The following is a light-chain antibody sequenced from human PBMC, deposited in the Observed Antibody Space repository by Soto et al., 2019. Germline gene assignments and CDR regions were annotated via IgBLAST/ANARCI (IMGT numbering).Light chain of an antibody. V-gene: IGKV3-20*01. CDR1: QSVSSSY. CDR2: GAS. Sequence: EIVLTQSPATLSLSPGQRATLSCRARQSVSSSYLAWYRQKPGQAPRLLIYGASSRATGIPDRFSGSGSGTHFTLTISRLEPEEFAVYYCQQYGSSPGTFGQGTKVEIK. CDR3: QQYGSSPGT. J-gene: IGKJ1*01.